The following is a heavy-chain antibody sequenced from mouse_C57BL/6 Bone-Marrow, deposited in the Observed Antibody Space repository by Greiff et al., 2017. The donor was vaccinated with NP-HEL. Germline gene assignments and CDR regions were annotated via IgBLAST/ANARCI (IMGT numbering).Heavy chain of an antibody. Sequence: VQLQQSGPELVKPGASVKISCKASGYSFTGYYMNWVKQSPEKSLEWIGEINPSTGGTTYNQKFKAKATLTVDKSSSTAYMKLKSLTSEDSAVYYCARYGGYDVGYFDVWGTGTTVTVSS. CDR1: GYSFTGYY. J-gene: IGHJ1*03. V-gene: IGHV1-42*01. CDR3: ARYGGYDVGYFDV. CDR2: INPSTGGT. D-gene: IGHD2-2*01.